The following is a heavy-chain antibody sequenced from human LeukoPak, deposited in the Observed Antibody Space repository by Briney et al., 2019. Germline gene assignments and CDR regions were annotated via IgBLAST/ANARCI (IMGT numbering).Heavy chain of an antibody. V-gene: IGHV3-21*01. CDR2: ISSSNSYI. J-gene: IGHJ4*02. CDR3: AREDQLDY. CDR1: GFTFSSYS. Sequence: KPGGSLRLSCAASGFTFSSYSMNWVRQAPGKGLEWVSSISSSNSYIYYADSVKGRFTISRDNAKNSLYLQMNSLRAEDTAVYYCAREDQLDYWGQGTLVTVSS.